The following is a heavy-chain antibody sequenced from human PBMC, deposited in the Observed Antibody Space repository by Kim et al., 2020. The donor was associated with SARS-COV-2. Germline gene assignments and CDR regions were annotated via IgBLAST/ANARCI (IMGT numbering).Heavy chain of an antibody. CDR1: GGSFSGYY. Sequence: SETLSLTCAVYGGSFSGYYWSWIRQPPGKGLEWIGEINHSGSTNYNPSLKSRVTISVDTSKNQFSLKLSSVTAADTAVYYCARVRQQLAHFDYWGQGTLVTVSS. CDR2: INHSGST. V-gene: IGHV4-34*01. D-gene: IGHD6-13*01. CDR3: ARVRQQLAHFDY. J-gene: IGHJ4*02.